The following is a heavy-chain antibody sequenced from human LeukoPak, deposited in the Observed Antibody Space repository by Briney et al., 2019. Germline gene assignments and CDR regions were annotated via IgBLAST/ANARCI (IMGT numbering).Heavy chain of an antibody. CDR3: ARSGRGDYENY. Sequence: SVKLSCKASGGTFSSYAISWVRQAPGQGLEWMGGIIPIFGTANYAQKFQGRVTITADKSTSTAYMELGSLRSEDTAVYYCARSGRGDYENYWGQGTLVTVSS. CDR1: GGTFSSYA. J-gene: IGHJ4*02. V-gene: IGHV1-69*06. D-gene: IGHD4-17*01. CDR2: IIPIFGTA.